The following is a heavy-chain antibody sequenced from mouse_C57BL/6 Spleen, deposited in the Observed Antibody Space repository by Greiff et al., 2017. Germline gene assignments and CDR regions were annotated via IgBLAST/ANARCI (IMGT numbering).Heavy chain of an antibody. CDR2: ISYDGSN. CDR3: ASHYDYGYAMDY. V-gene: IGHV3-6*01. J-gene: IGHJ4*01. Sequence: EVKLQESGPGLVKPSQSLSLTCSVTGYSITSGYYWNWIRQFPGNKLEWMGYISYDGSNNYNPSLKNRISITRDTSKNQFFLKLNSVTTEDTATYYCASHYDYGYAMDYWGQGTSVTVSS. D-gene: IGHD2-4*01. CDR1: GYSITSGYY.